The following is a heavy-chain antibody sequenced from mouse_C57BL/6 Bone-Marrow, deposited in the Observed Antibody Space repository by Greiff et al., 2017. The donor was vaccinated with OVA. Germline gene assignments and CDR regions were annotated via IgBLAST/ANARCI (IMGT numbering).Heavy chain of an antibody. D-gene: IGHD2-4*01. J-gene: IGHJ3*01. CDR3: VFYDYAFAY. CDR1: GYAFTNYL. Sequence: QVQLKESGAELVRPGTSVKVSCKASGYAFTNYLIEWVKQRPGQGLEWIGVINPGSGGTNYNEKFKGKATLTADKSSSTAYMQLSSLTSEDSAVYFCVFYDYAFAYWGQGTLVTVSA. CDR2: INPGSGGT. V-gene: IGHV1-54*01.